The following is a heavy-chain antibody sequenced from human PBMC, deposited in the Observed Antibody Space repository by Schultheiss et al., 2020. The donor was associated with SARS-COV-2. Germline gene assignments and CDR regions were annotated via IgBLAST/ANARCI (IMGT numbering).Heavy chain of an antibody. CDR3: ARRGIVVAMLDP. V-gene: IGHV3-21*04. Sequence: GGSLRLSCAASGFTFSTYAMIWVRQSPGRGLEWVSTIDGRTTNTHYADSVKGRFTISRDNAKNSLYLQMNSLRAEDTAVYYCARRGIVVAMLDPWGQGTLVTVSS. CDR1: GFTFSTYA. CDR2: IDGRTTNT. D-gene: IGHD3-22*01. J-gene: IGHJ5*02.